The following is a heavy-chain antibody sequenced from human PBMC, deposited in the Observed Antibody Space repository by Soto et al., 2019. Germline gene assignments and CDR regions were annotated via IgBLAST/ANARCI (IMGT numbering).Heavy chain of an antibody. CDR1: GGSISSSNW. J-gene: IGHJ5*02. V-gene: IGHV4-4*02. Sequence: PSETLSLTCAVSGGSISSSNWWSWVRQPPGKGLEWIGEIYHSGSTNYNPSLKSRVTISVDKSKNQFSLKLSSVTAADTAVYYCARTITTLGAYNWFDPWGQGTLVTVSS. CDR3: ARTITTLGAYNWFDP. CDR2: IYHSGST. D-gene: IGHD4-17*01.